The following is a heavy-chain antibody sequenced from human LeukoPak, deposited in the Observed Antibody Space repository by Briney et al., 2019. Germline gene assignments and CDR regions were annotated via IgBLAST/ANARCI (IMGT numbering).Heavy chain of an antibody. V-gene: IGHV1-69*06. J-gene: IGHJ4*02. CDR3: AKISSWYANYFDY. CDR2: IIPIFGTA. D-gene: IGHD6-13*01. CDR1: GGTFSSYA. Sequence: GASVKVSCKASGGTFSSYAISWVRQAPGQGLEWMGGIIPIFGTANYAQKFQGRVTITADKSTSTAYMELSSLRSEDTAVYYCAKISSWYANYFDYWGQGTLVTVSS.